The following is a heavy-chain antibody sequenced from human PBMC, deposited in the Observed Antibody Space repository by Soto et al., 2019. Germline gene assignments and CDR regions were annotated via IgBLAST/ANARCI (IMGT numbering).Heavy chain of an antibody. CDR1: GFTFSSYG. V-gene: IGHV3-33*01. Sequence: QVQLVESGGGVVQPGRSLRLSCAASGFTFSSYGMHWVRQAPGKGLEWVAVIWYDGSNKYYADSVKGRFTISRDNSKNTLYLQMNSLRAEDTAVYYCARGGPEHYYGSGSLTYWGQGTLVTVSS. D-gene: IGHD3-10*01. CDR3: ARGGPEHYYGSGSLTY. J-gene: IGHJ4*02. CDR2: IWYDGSNK.